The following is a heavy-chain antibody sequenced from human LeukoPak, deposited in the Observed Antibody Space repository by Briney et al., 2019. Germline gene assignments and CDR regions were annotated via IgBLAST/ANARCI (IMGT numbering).Heavy chain of an antibody. CDR1: GFTFSSYS. Sequence: GGSLRLSCVASGFTFSSYSMNWMRQAPGKGLEWVSSISGSLTHIRYADSLKGRFTVSRDNVKNSLYLHMNTLRAEDTAVYYGARDPPGGGSLLHFEYWGQGTVVPVSS. D-gene: IGHD2-15*01. J-gene: IGHJ4*02. V-gene: IGHV3-21*01. CDR2: ISGSLTHI. CDR3: ARDPPGGGSLLHFEY.